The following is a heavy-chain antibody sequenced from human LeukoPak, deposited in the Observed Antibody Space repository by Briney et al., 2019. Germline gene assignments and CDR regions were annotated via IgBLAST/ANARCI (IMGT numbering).Heavy chain of an antibody. J-gene: IGHJ3*02. V-gene: IGHV4-34*01. D-gene: IGHD3-10*01. CDR3: ASGYVFDI. CDR1: GGSFSGYY. CDR2: INHSGST. Sequence: SETLSLTCAVYGGSFSGYYWSWIRQHPGKGLEWIGEINHSGSTNYNPSLKSRVTISVDTSKNQFPLKLSSVTAADTAVYYCASGYVFDIWGQGTMVTVSS.